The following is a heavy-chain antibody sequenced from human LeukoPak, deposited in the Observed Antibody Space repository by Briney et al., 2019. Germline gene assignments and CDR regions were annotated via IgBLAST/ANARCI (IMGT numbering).Heavy chain of an antibody. D-gene: IGHD6-13*01. Sequence: ASVKVSCKASGYTFTGYYMHWVRQAPGQGLEWMGWINPNSGGTNYAQKFQGRVTMTRDTSISTAYMELSRLRSDDTAVYYCARDVPAAGQGNLDYWGQGTLVTVSS. CDR1: GYTFTGYY. J-gene: IGHJ4*02. CDR3: ARDVPAAGQGNLDY. CDR2: INPNSGGT. V-gene: IGHV1-2*02.